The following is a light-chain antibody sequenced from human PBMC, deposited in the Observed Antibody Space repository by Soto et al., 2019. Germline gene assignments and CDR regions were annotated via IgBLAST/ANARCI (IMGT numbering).Light chain of an antibody. CDR2: EVN. CDR3: SSYAGSNIL. V-gene: IGLV2-8*01. CDR1: SSDDGGYNY. J-gene: IGLJ1*01. Sequence: ALTQPPSASGSPGQSVTISCTGTSSDDGGYNYVSWYQQHPGKAPKLMIYEVNKRPSGVPDRFSASKSGNTASLTVSGLQAEDEADYYCSSYAGSNILFGTGTKVTVL.